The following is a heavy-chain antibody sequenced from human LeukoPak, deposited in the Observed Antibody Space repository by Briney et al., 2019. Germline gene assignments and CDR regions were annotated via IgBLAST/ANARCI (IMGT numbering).Heavy chain of an antibody. Sequence: SQTLSLTCAVSGGSISSGGYSWSWIRQPPGKGLEWIGYIYHSGSTYYNPSLKSRVTISADTSKNQFSLELTSVTAADTAVYFCVRLVTMVRGVMISWFDPWGQGTLVTVSS. V-gene: IGHV4-30-2*01. CDR3: VRLVTMVRGVMISWFDP. D-gene: IGHD3-10*01. CDR2: IYHSGST. J-gene: IGHJ5*02. CDR1: GGSISSGGYS.